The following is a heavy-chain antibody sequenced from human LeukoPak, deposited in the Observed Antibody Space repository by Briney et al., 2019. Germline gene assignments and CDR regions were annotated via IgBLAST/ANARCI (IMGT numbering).Heavy chain of an antibody. J-gene: IGHJ6*02. V-gene: IGHV7-4-1*02. Sequence: ASVKVSCKASGYSSTRYAMNWVRQAPGQGLEWMGWINTNTGNPTYAQGFTGRFVFSLDTSVSTAYLQISSLKAEDTAVYYCARLHGGNSNYYYGMDAWGQGTTVTVSS. CDR1: GYSSTRYA. CDR3: ARLHGGNSNYYYGMDA. D-gene: IGHD4-23*01. CDR2: INTNTGNP.